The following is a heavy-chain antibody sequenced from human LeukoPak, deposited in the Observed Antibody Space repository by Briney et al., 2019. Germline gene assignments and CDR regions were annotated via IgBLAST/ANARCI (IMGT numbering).Heavy chain of an antibody. CDR2: IGDSGGRT. Sequence: GGSLRLSCAASGFTFSSYDMAWVRQTPGKGLEWVSAIGDSGGRTYFADSVKGRFTISRDNSQNMVYLQINNLRAEDTAVYYCARRGAFYYDCWGQGTLVTVSS. V-gene: IGHV3-23*01. CDR1: GFTFSSYD. CDR3: ARRGAFYYDC. J-gene: IGHJ4*02. D-gene: IGHD3-16*01.